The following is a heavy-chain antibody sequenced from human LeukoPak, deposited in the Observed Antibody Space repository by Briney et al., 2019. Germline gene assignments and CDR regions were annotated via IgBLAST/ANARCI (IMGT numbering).Heavy chain of an antibody. Sequence: GGSLRLSCAASGFILSSYWMHWVRQTPGKGPVWVSRINSDGSSTSYADSVKGRFTISRDNAKNTLYLQMNSLRAEDTAVYYCARGNSHSFDYWGQGALVTVSS. V-gene: IGHV3-74*01. D-gene: IGHD4-11*01. CDR1: GFILSSYW. CDR2: INSDGSST. J-gene: IGHJ4*02. CDR3: ARGNSHSFDY.